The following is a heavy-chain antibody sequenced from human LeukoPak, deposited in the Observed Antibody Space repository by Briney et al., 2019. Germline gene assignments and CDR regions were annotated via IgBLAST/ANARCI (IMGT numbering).Heavy chain of an antibody. D-gene: IGHD4-23*01. Sequence: PGGSLRLSCTASGFTFSNFWMGWVRQAPGKGLVWVSRIASDGSSTTYADSVKGRFSISRDNAKNTLYLQMNSLRVEDTAVYYCARGRPHGNDYWGQGTLATVSS. CDR1: GFTFSNFW. J-gene: IGHJ4*02. CDR3: ARGRPHGNDY. CDR2: IASDGSST. V-gene: IGHV3-74*01.